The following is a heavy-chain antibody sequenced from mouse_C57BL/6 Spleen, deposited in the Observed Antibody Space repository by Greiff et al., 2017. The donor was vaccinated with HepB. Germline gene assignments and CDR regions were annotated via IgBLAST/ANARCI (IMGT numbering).Heavy chain of an antibody. V-gene: IGHV1-26*01. J-gene: IGHJ2*01. CDR3: AREEFITTVVASFDC. CDR1: GYTFTDYY. Sequence: EVQLQQSGPELVKPGASVKISCKASGYTFTDYYMNWVKQSHGKSLEWIGDINHNNGGTSYNQKFKGKATLTVDKSSSTAYMELRSLTSEDSAVYYCAREEFITTVVASFDCWGQGTTLTVSS. CDR2: INHNNGGT. D-gene: IGHD1-1*01.